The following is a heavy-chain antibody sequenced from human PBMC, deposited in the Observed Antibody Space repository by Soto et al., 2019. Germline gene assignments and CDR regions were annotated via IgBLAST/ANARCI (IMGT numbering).Heavy chain of an antibody. V-gene: IGHV4-59*01. Sequence: PSETLALTCTVSGGSISSYYWSWIRQPPGKGLEWIGYIYYSGSTNYNPSLKSRVTISVDTSKNQFSLTLSSVTAADTAVYYCARGVITPNEAFDIWGQGTMVTVSS. CDR1: GGSISSYY. CDR3: ARGVITPNEAFDI. CDR2: IYYSGST. J-gene: IGHJ3*02. D-gene: IGHD3-16*01.